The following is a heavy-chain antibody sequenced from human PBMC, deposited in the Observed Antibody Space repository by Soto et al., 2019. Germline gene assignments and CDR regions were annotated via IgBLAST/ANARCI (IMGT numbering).Heavy chain of an antibody. V-gene: IGHV1-18*01. Sequence: ASVKVSCKASGYTFTSHGISWVRQAPGQGLEWMGWISAYNGNTNYAQKLQGRVTMTTDTSTTTAYMELRSLRSDDTAVYYCARDYYDSTGYLLIDYWGRGILVTVSS. CDR2: ISAYNGNT. D-gene: IGHD3-22*01. CDR1: GYTFTSHG. J-gene: IGHJ4*02. CDR3: ARDYYDSTGYLLIDY.